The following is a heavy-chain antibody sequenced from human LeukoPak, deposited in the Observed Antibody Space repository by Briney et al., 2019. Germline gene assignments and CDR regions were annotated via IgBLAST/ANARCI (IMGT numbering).Heavy chain of an antibody. CDR2: IYHSGST. D-gene: IGHD1-14*01. CDR3: ARAHRGCFDY. Sequence: SETLSLTCAVSGGSIISGGYSWSWIRQPPGKGLEWIGYIYHSGSTYYNPSLKSRVTISVDRSKNQFSLKLSSVTAADTAVYYCARAHRGCFDYWGQGTLVTVSS. V-gene: IGHV4-30-2*01. J-gene: IGHJ4*02. CDR1: GGSIISGGYS.